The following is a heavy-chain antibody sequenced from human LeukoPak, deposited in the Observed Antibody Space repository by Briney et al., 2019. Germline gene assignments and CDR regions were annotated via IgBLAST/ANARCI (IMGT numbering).Heavy chain of an antibody. CDR1: GASISSYY. CDR2: IYYSGST. Sequence: KASETLSLTCTVSGASISSYYWSWIRQPPGKGLEWIGYIYYSGSTNYNPSLKSRVTISVDTSKNQFSLKLSSVTAADTAVYYCARGGRSSIAARRRNVSYFDYWGQGTLVTVSS. V-gene: IGHV4-59*01. J-gene: IGHJ4*02. CDR3: ARGGRSSIAARRRNVSYFDY. D-gene: IGHD6-6*01.